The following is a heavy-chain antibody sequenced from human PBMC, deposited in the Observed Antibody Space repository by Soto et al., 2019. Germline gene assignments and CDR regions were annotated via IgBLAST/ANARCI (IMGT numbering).Heavy chain of an antibody. CDR3: ARSARSDSGSYYYYFDY. V-gene: IGHV4-59*01. D-gene: IGHD1-26*01. CDR1: GGSISSYY. Sequence: PSETLSLTCTVSGGSISSYYWSWIRQPPGKGLEWIGYIYYSGSTNYNPSLKSRVTISVDTSKNQFSLKLSSVTAADTAVYYCARSARSDSGSYYYYFDYWGQGTLVTV. J-gene: IGHJ4*02. CDR2: IYYSGST.